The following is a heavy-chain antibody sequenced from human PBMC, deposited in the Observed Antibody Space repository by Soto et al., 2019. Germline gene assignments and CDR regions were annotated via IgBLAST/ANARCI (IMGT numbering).Heavy chain of an antibody. CDR3: ATGGDTEKDGY. CDR1: GFTVTDNH. D-gene: IGHD5-18*01. J-gene: IGHJ4*02. CDR2: INYNGNT. V-gene: IGHV3-53*04. Sequence: VQLVESGGGLVQPGGSLRLSCAGSGFTVTDNHMTWVRQAPGRGPEWVSIINYNGNTFHADSVWGRFTIPRHTSKNMLYLQMNSLRAEDTAVYYCATGGDTEKDGYWGQGTLVTVSS.